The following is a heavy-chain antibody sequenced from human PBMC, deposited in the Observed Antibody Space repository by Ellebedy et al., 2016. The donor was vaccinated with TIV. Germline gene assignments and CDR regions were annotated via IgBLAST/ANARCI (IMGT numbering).Heavy chain of an antibody. Sequence: GESLKISXAASGFTFNTYAMHWVRQAPGKGLEWVALLSYDGSNTYYADSVRGRFTISRDNSKNTLYLQMNSLRAEDTAVYYCARDFVEYTSSLGYWCFDDWGQGTLVTVSS. D-gene: IGHD6-6*01. CDR1: GFTFNTYA. CDR3: ARDFVEYTSSLGYWCFDD. V-gene: IGHV3-30-3*01. CDR2: LSYDGSNT. J-gene: IGHJ4*02.